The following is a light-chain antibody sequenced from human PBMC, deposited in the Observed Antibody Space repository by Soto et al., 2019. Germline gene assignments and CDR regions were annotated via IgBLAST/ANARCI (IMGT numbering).Light chain of an antibody. CDR1: QDINNY. CDR2: AAS. V-gene: IGKV1-39*01. Sequence: DIQLTQSPSSLSASVGDRVTITCQASQDINNYLNWYQQKPGKAPKLLIYAASSLQSGVPSRFSGSGSGTDFTLTISSLQPEDFATYYCQQSYSTPAFGQGTKVDI. CDR3: QQSYSTPA. J-gene: IGKJ1*01.